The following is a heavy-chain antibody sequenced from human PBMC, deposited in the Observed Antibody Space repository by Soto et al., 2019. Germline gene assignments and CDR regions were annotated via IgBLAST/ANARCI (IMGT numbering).Heavy chain of an antibody. V-gene: IGHV3-30*18. D-gene: IGHD3-3*01. J-gene: IGHJ6*02. CDR3: AKDGRVKYYDFWGGSPLYYYYGMDV. CDR1: GFTFSSYG. CDR2: IPYDGSNK. Sequence: QVQLVESGGGVVQPGRSLRLSCAASGFTFSSYGMHWVRQAPGKGLEWVAVIPYDGSNKYYADSVKGRVTISRDNSKNTMYLQMNSLRAEDTSVYYCAKDGRVKYYDFWGGSPLYYYYGMDVWGQGTTVTVSS.